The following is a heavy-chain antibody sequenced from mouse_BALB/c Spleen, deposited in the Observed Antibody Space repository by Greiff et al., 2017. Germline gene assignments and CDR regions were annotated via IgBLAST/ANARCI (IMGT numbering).Heavy chain of an antibody. CDR1: GFSLTSYD. V-gene: IGHV2-9-2*01. CDR3: VRGAHYGSSYAYFDY. J-gene: IGHJ2*01. D-gene: IGHD1-1*01. CDR2: IWTGGGT. Sequence: VQGVESGPGLVAPSQSLSITCTVSGFSLTSYDISWIRQPPGKGLEWLGVIWTGGGTNYNSAFMSRLSISKDNSKSQVFLKMNSLQTDDTAIYYCVRGAHYGSSYAYFDYWGQGTTLTVSS.